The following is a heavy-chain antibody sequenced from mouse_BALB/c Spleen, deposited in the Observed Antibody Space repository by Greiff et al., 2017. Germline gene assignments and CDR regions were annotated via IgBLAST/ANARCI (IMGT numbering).Heavy chain of an antibody. J-gene: IGHJ1*01. CDR3: ARGGRPVRYFDV. CDR2: ISSGSSTI. CDR1: GFTFSSFG. V-gene: IGHV5-17*02. Sequence: EVKLVESGGGLVQPGGSRKLSCAASGFTFSSFGMHWVRQAPEKGLEWVAYISSGSSTIYYADTVKGRFTISRDNPKNTLFLQMTSLRSEDTAMYYCARGGRPVRYFDVWGAGTTVTVSS. D-gene: IGHD1-1*01.